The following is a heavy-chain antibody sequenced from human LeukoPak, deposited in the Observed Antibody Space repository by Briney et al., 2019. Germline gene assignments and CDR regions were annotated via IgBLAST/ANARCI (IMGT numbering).Heavy chain of an antibody. J-gene: IGHJ4*02. V-gene: IGHV3-7*01. CDR3: ARDETSGSYSPPFDY. CDR1: GFTFSSYW. Sequence: GGSLRLSCAASGFTFSSYWMSWVRQAPGKGLEWVANIKQDGSEKYYVDSVKGRFTISRDNAKNSLYLQMNSLRAEDTAVYYCARDETSGSYSPPFDYWGQGTLVTVSS. CDR2: IKQDGSEK. D-gene: IGHD1-26*01.